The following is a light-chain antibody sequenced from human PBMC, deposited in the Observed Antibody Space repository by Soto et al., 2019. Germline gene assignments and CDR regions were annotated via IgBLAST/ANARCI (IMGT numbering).Light chain of an antibody. CDR2: DVS. CDR1: SSDVGGYNY. Sequence: SVLTQPASVSGSPGQSITISCTGTSSDVGGYNYVSWYQQHPGKAPKLMIYDVSARPSGVSNRFSGSKSGNTASLTISGLQAEDEADYYCSSYKSSSTLFVFGTGTKVTVL. J-gene: IGLJ1*01. V-gene: IGLV2-14*03. CDR3: SSYKSSSTLFV.